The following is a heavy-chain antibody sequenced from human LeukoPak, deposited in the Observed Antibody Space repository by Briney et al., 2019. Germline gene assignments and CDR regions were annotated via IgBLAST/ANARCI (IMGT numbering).Heavy chain of an antibody. CDR3: ARDRSSSWYYFEY. V-gene: IGHV1-18*01. D-gene: IGHD6-13*01. J-gene: IGHJ4*02. Sequence: VVSVKVSCKASGYTFTSYAFSWVRQAPGQGLEWMGWISAYNGNTKYAQKFQGRVTMTTDTSTSTAYMEVRSLRSDDTAVYYCARDRSSSWYYFEYWGQGALVTVSS. CDR2: ISAYNGNT. CDR1: GYTFTSYA.